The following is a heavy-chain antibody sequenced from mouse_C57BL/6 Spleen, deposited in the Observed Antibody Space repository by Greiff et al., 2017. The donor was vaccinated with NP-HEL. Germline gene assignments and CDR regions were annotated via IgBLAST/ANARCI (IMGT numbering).Heavy chain of an antibody. CDR3: ARESDGSSYGWFAY. V-gene: IGHV5-4*01. J-gene: IGHJ3*01. CDR2: ISDGGSYT. D-gene: IGHD1-1*01. CDR1: GFTFSSYA. Sequence: EVKLVESGGGLVKPGGSLKLSCAASGFTFSSYAMSWVRQTPEKRLEWVATISDGGSYTYYPDNVKGRFTISRDNAKNNLYLQMSHLKSEDTAMYYCARESDGSSYGWFAYWGQGTLVTVSA.